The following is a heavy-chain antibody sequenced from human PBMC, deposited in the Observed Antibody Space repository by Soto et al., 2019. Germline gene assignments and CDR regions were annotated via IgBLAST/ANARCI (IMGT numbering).Heavy chain of an antibody. V-gene: IGHV4-59*01. CDR3: ARDRGYSYGLDYYYYGMDV. CDR1: GGSISSYY. D-gene: IGHD5-18*01. CDR2: IYYSGST. Sequence: SETLSLTCTVSGGSISSYYWSWIRQPPGKGLEWIGYIYYSGSTNYNPSLKSRVTISVDTSKNQFSLKLSSVTAADTAVYYCARDRGYSYGLDYYYYGMDVWGQGTTVTVSS. J-gene: IGHJ6*02.